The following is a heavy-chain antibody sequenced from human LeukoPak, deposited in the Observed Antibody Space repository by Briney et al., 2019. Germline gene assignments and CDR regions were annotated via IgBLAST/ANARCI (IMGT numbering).Heavy chain of an antibody. CDR1: GYTFTGYY. D-gene: IGHD3-22*01. Sequence: GASVKVSCKASGYTFTGYYMHWVRQAPGQGLEWMGWINPNSGGTNYAQKFQGRVTMTRNTSISTAYMELSSLRSEDTAVYYCARASGWLVSYYYGMDVWGQGTTVTVSS. CDR2: INPNSGGT. CDR3: ARASGWLVSYYYGMDV. J-gene: IGHJ6*02. V-gene: IGHV1-2*02.